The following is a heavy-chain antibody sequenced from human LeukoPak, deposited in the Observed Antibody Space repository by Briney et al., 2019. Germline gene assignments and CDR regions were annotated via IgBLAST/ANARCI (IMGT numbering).Heavy chain of an antibody. V-gene: IGHV3-53*01. CDR2: IYSGGTT. J-gene: IGHJ3*02. CDR3: ARGPVTRFEI. D-gene: IGHD4-17*01. Sequence: PEGSLRLSCAASGFTVSSNYMSWVRQAPGKGLEWVSVIYSGGTTYYADSVKGRFTISRDNSNNTLYLQMNSLRAEDTALYYCARGPVTRFEIWGQGTMVTVSS. CDR1: GFTVSSNY.